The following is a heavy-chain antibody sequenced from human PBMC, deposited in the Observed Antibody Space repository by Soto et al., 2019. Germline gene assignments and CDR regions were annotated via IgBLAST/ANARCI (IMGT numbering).Heavy chain of an antibody. D-gene: IGHD6-6*01. V-gene: IGHV4-30-4*01. CDR3: ARERPDGARLDP. Sequence: QVQLQESGPGLVKPSQTLSLTCTVSGGSISSGDYYWSWIRQPPGKGLEWIGYIYYSGSTHYNPSLKSRVTISVDTSKNQFSLKLSSVTAADAAVYYCARERPDGARLDPWGQGTLVTVSS. CDR2: IYYSGST. J-gene: IGHJ5*02. CDR1: GGSISSGDYY.